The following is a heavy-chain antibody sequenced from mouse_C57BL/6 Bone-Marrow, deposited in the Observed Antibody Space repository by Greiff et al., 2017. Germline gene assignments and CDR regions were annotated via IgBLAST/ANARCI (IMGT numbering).Heavy chain of an antibody. CDR3: TNDGYHLAMDY. Sequence: VQLQQSGAELVRPGASVKLSCTASGFNIKDDYMHWVKQRPEQGLEWIGWIDPENGDTEYASKFQGKATITADTSSNTAYLQLSSLTSEDTAVYYCTNDGYHLAMDYWGQGTSVTVSS. D-gene: IGHD2-3*01. V-gene: IGHV14-4*01. CDR1: GFNIKDDY. CDR2: IDPENGDT. J-gene: IGHJ4*01.